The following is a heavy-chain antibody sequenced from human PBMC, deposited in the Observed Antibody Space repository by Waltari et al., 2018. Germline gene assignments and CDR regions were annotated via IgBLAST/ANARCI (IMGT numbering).Heavy chain of an antibody. J-gene: IGHJ4*02. CDR2: ISGSGGST. V-gene: IGHV3-23*01. CDR1: GFTFGRKA. CDR3: AKASGSYHFDY. D-gene: IGHD1-26*01. Sequence: EVQLLESGGGLVQPGGSLRLSCAASGFTFGRKAMCWVRQAPGKGLEWVSAISGSGGSTYYADSVKGRFTISRDNSKNTLYLQMNSLRAEDTAVYYCAKASGSYHFDYWGQGTLVTVSS.